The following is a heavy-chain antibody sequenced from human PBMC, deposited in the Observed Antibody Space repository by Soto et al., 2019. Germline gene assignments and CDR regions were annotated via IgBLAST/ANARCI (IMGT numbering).Heavy chain of an antibody. V-gene: IGHV4-38-2*01. CDR1: GYSISSCYY. D-gene: IGHD4-17*01. Sequence: SETLSLTCAVSGYSISSCYYWGWIRQPPGKGLEWIGSIYHSGSTYYNPSLKSRVTISVDTSKNQFSLKLSSVTAADKAVYYCAIDYYGDYANFAYCGKGSPVIVSS. J-gene: IGHJ4*02. CDR3: AIDYYGDYANFAY. CDR2: IYHSGST.